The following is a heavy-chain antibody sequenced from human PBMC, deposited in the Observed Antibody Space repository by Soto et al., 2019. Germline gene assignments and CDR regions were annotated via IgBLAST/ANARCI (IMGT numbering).Heavy chain of an antibody. V-gene: IGHV1-69*01. D-gene: IGHD3-10*01. CDR2: IIPIFGTA. Sequence: QVQLVQSGAEVKKPESSVKVSCKASGGTFSSYAISWVRQAPGQGLEWMGGIIPIFGTANYAQKFQGRVTITADESTSTAYMELSSLRSEDTAVYYCEGLLWFGELQNDAFDIWGQGTMVTVSS. CDR3: EGLLWFGELQNDAFDI. CDR1: GGTFSSYA. J-gene: IGHJ3*02.